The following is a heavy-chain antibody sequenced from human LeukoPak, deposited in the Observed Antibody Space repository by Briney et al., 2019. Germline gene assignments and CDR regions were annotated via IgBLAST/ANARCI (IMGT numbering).Heavy chain of an antibody. D-gene: IGHD3-22*01. Sequence: GGSLRLSCAASGFTFSSYAMHWVRQAPGKGLEWVAVISYDGSNKYYADSVKGRFTISRDNSKNTLYLQMNSLRAEDTAVYYCARDSYDNSGYSPNLEYWGQGTLVTVSS. V-gene: IGHV3-30-3*01. CDR1: GFTFSSYA. J-gene: IGHJ4*02. CDR3: ARDSYDNSGYSPNLEY. CDR2: ISYDGSNK.